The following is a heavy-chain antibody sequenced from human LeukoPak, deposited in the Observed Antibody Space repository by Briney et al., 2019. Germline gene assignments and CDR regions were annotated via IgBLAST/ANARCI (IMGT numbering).Heavy chain of an antibody. V-gene: IGHV5-51*01. CDR1: GYSSTSYW. D-gene: IGHD3-22*01. Sequence: GESLKISCKGSGYSSTSYWIGWVRQLPGKGLEWMGIIYPGDSDTRDSPSFQGQVTISAEKSISTAYLQWSSLKASDTAMYYCARPRGSGYSGFDYWGQGTLVTVSS. J-gene: IGHJ4*02. CDR2: IYPGDSDT. CDR3: ARPRGSGYSGFDY.